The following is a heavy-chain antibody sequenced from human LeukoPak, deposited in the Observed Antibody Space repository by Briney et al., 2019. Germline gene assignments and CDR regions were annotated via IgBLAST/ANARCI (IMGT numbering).Heavy chain of an antibody. Sequence: PGGSLRLSCAASGFIFSSYAMSWVRQAPGKGLEWVSGISGSGGGTYYADSVKGRFTISRDNSKSTLYLQMNSLRAEDTAVYYCAKDTAGELGFDIWGQGTMATVSS. CDR1: GFIFSSYA. V-gene: IGHV3-23*01. CDR3: AKDTAGELGFDI. CDR2: ISGSGGGT. J-gene: IGHJ3*02. D-gene: IGHD1-26*01.